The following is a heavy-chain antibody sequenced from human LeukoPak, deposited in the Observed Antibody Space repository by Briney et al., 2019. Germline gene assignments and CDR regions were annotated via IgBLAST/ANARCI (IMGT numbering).Heavy chain of an antibody. Sequence: PSETLSPTCTVSGGSISSSSYYWGWIRQPPGKGLEWIGSIYYSGSTYYNPSLKSRVTISVDTSKNQFSLKLSSVTAADTAVYYCARCSSSWYDWFDPWGQGTLVTVSS. D-gene: IGHD6-13*01. CDR2: IYYSGST. CDR3: ARCSSSWYDWFDP. J-gene: IGHJ5*02. CDR1: GGSISSSSYY. V-gene: IGHV4-39*01.